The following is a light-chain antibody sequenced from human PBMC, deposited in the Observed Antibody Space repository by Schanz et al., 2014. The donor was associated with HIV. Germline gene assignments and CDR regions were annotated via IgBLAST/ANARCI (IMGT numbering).Light chain of an antibody. J-gene: IGKJ4*01. Sequence: EIVLTQSPATLSVSPGERATLSCRASQSVSSSNLAWYQQKPGQAPRLLIYGASTRATGIPARFSGSGSGTEFTLTISSLQSEDFAVYYCHQYNHWPLTFGGGTKVEIK. V-gene: IGKV3-15*01. CDR3: HQYNHWPLT. CDR1: QSVSSSN. CDR2: GAS.